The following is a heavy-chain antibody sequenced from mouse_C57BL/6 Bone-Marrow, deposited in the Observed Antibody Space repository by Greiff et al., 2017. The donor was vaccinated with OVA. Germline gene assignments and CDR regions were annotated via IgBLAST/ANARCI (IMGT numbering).Heavy chain of an antibody. CDR1: GYTFTDYN. CDR3: ASLITTVVPYYFDY. D-gene: IGHD1-1*01. V-gene: IGHV1-22*01. Sequence: EVQLQQSGPELVKPGASVKMSCKASGYTFTDYNMHWVKQSHGKSLEWIGYINPNNGGTSYNQKFKGKATLTVNKSSSTAYMELRSLTSEDSAVYYCASLITTVVPYYFDYWGQGTTLTVSS. CDR2: INPNNGGT. J-gene: IGHJ2*01.